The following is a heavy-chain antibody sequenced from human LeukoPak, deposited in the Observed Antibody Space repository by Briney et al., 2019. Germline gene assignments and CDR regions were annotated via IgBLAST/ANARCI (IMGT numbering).Heavy chain of an antibody. J-gene: IGHJ4*02. V-gene: IGHV1-69*13. CDR1: GGTFSSYA. D-gene: IGHD6-13*01. Sequence: SVKVSCKASGGTFSSYAISWVRQAPGQGLEWMGGIIPIFGTANYAQKFQGRVTTTADESTSTAYMELGSLRSEDTAVYYCAVRGSSGWYRAPFDYWGQGTLVTVSS. CDR2: IIPIFGTA. CDR3: AVRGSSGWYRAPFDY.